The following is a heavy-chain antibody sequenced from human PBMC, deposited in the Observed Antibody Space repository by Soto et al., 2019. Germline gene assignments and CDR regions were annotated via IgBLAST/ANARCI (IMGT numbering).Heavy chain of an antibody. CDR1: GGSISSSNL. V-gene: IGHV4-4*02. CDR3: ARESRDYYDSSGYYYYYYGMDV. CDR2: IYHSGST. Sequence: SETLSLTCAVSGGSISSSNLWSWVRQPPGKGLEWIGEIYHSGSTNYNPSLKSRVTISVDKSKNQFSLKLSSVTAADTAVYYCARESRDYYDSSGYYYYYYGMDVWGQGTTVTVSS. D-gene: IGHD3-22*01. J-gene: IGHJ6*02.